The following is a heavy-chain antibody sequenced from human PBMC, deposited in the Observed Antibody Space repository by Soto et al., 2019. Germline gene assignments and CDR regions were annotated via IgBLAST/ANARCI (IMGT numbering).Heavy chain of an antibody. D-gene: IGHD3-22*01. J-gene: IGHJ5*02. CDR3: ARGWLPSPNLRFDP. Sequence: QVQLQESGPGLVKPSETLSLTCTVSGGSVSSRNYYWGWIRQPPGKGLEWIGYLYYSGSTNYNPSLKSRVTTSADASKNQFSLKLSSVTAADTAVYYCARGWLPSPNLRFDPWGQGILVTVSS. CDR1: GGSVSSRNYY. V-gene: IGHV4-61*01. CDR2: LYYSGST.